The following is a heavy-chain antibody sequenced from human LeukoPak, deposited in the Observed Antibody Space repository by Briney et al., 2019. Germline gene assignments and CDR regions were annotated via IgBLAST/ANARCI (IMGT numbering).Heavy chain of an antibody. CDR3: ATTSGPGSTFDY. Sequence: GGSLRLSCAASGFTFSTYWMSWVRQAPGKGLEWVAEIKQDGSEKNYVDSVKGRFTISRDNAKNSLYLQMNSLRAEDTAVYYCATTSGPGSTFDYWGQGTLVTVSS. CDR1: GFTFSTYW. V-gene: IGHV3-7*01. J-gene: IGHJ4*02. D-gene: IGHD1-26*01. CDR2: IKQDGSEK.